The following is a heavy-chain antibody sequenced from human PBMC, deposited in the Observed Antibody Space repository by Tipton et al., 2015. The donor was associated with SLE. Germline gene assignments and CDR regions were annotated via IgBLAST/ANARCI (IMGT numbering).Heavy chain of an antibody. CDR3: ARDRYNWNWFDP. CDR1: GGSISSYY. V-gene: IGHV4-59*12. CDR2: IYYSGST. J-gene: IGHJ5*02. Sequence: LSLTCTVSGGSISSYYWSWIRQPPGKGLEWIGYIYYSGSTNYNPSLKSRVTISVDTSKNQFSLKLSSVTAADTAVYYCARDRYNWNWFDPWGQGTLVTVSS. D-gene: IGHD1-20*01.